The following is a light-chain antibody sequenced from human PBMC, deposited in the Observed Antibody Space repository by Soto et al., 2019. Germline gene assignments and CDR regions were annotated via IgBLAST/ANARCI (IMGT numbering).Light chain of an antibody. CDR2: DVS. CDR1: CSDVGLYNY. Sequence: QSALTQPRSVSGSPGQSVTISCTGTCSDVGLYNYVSWYQQHPGKAPKLIIYDVSKRPSGVPDRFSGSKSGNTASLTISGLQAEDEGEYFCCSYGGSYTPYVFGTGTKLTVL. CDR3: CSYGGSYTPYV. J-gene: IGLJ1*01. V-gene: IGLV2-11*01.